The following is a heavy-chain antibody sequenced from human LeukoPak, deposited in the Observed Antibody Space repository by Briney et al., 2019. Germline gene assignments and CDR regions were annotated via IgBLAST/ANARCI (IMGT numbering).Heavy chain of an antibody. Sequence: GGSLRLSCAASGFTFSSYAMSWVRQAPGKGLEWVSYISSSSSTIYYADSVKGRFTISRDNAKNSLYLQMNSLRAEDTAVYYCVRDKYDFWSGYYTFDYWGQGTLVTVSS. CDR3: VRDKYDFWSGYYTFDY. V-gene: IGHV3-48*01. D-gene: IGHD3-3*01. CDR2: ISSSSSTI. CDR1: GFTFSSYA. J-gene: IGHJ4*02.